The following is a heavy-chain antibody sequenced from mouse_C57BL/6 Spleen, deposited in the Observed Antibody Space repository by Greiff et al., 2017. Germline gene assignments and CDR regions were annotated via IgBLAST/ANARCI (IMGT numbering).Heavy chain of an antibody. Sequence: VQLQQSGPELVKPGASVKISCKASGYTFTDYYMNWVKQSHGKSLEWIGDINPNNGGTSYNQKFKGKATLTVDKSSSTAYMELRSLTSEDSAVYYCARRKGLYGYGDWYFDVWGTGTTVTVSS. CDR2: INPNNGGT. D-gene: IGHD2-2*01. CDR1: GYTFTDYY. CDR3: ARRKGLYGYGDWYFDV. J-gene: IGHJ1*03. V-gene: IGHV1-26*01.